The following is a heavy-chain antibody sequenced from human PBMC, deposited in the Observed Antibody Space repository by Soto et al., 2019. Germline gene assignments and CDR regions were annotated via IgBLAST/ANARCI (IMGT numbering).Heavy chain of an antibody. J-gene: IGHJ4*02. CDR2: INAGSGNT. Sequence: GASVKVSCKASGYTFTSYAMHWVRQAPGQRLEWMGWINAGSGNTKYSQKFQGRVTITRDTSASTAYMELSSLRSEDTAVYYCARVDTAMVTVNYFDYWGQGTMVTVSS. CDR3: ARVDTAMVTVNYFDY. V-gene: IGHV1-3*01. D-gene: IGHD5-18*01. CDR1: GYTFTSYA.